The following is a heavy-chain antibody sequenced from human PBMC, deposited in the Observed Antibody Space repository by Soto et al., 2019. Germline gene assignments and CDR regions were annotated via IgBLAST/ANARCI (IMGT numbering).Heavy chain of an antibody. Sequence: GGSLRLSCAASGFTFSSYAMSWVRQAPGKGLEWVSAISGSGGSTYYADSVKGRLTISRDNSKNTLYLQMNSLRAEDTAVYYCAKDQEDTIFGVVIIRWEPTWFDPWGQGTLVPVSP. D-gene: IGHD3-3*01. V-gene: IGHV3-23*01. CDR3: AKDQEDTIFGVVIIRWEPTWFDP. J-gene: IGHJ5*02. CDR2: ISGSGGST. CDR1: GFTFSSYA.